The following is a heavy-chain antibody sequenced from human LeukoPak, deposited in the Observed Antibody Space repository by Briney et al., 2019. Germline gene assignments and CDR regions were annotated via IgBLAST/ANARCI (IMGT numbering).Heavy chain of an antibody. CDR2: IDAAGRT. J-gene: IGHJ3*02. CDR3: ARVPSRKGAFDI. V-gene: IGHV4-61*02. Sequence: PSETLSLTCTVSGGSISSGGSIGSFYWTWIRQPAGKGLEWIGRIDAAGRTNYNPSLRGPVTISVDTSKNQFSLRLSSVTAADTAVYYCARVPSRKGAFDIWGQGTMVTVSS. D-gene: IGHD2-2*01. CDR1: GGSISSGGSIGSFY.